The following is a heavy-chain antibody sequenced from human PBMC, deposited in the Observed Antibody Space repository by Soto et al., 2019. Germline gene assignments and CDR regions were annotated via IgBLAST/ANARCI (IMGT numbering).Heavy chain of an antibody. D-gene: IGHD1-1*01. Sequence: QITLKESGPTLVKPTQTLTLTCTFSGFSLSTSGVAVGWIRQPPGKALEWLALIYWDDDKRYSPSLKSRLTITKDTSKNRVVLTMTNMDPVDTATYYCAHRPPERGLATFAPWGQGTLVTVSS. CDR2: IYWDDDK. J-gene: IGHJ5*02. V-gene: IGHV2-5*02. CDR3: AHRPPERGLATFAP. CDR1: GFSLSTSGVA.